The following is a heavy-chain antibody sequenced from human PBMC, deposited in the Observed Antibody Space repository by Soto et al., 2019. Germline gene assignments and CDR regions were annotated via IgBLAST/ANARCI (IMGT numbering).Heavy chain of an antibody. CDR2: ISSDGNT. J-gene: IGHJ6*02. CDR1: GFSFSRNA. V-gene: IGHV3-23*01. D-gene: IGHD2-15*01. Sequence: QLLESGGGLVQPGGSLRLSCEASGFSFSRNAMSWVSQAPGKWLEWVSRISSDGNTYYADSVKGRFTISRDNSKNTQSLQMTSLGDEDTAVYYCAKLGYCTGGTCYLDYYYGVDVWGQGTTVTVS. CDR3: AKLGYCTGGTCYLDYYYGVDV.